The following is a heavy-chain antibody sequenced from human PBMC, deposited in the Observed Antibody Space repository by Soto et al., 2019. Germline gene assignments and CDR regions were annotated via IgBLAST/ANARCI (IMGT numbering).Heavy chain of an antibody. D-gene: IGHD3-16*02. Sequence: PSETLSLTCAVSGGSISSGGYSWSWIRQPPGKGLEWIGYIYHSGSTYYNPSLKSRVTISVDRSKNQFSLKLSSVTAADTAVYYCARGDYDYVWGSYRYTRFDYWGQGTLVTVSS. J-gene: IGHJ4*02. CDR3: ARGDYDYVWGSYRYTRFDY. CDR2: IYHSGST. V-gene: IGHV4-30-2*01. CDR1: GGSISSGGYS.